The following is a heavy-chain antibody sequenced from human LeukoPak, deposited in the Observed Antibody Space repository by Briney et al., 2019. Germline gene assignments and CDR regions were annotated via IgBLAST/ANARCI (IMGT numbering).Heavy chain of an antibody. CDR1: GFTFSSYN. V-gene: IGHV3-48*01. D-gene: IGHD2-8*01. J-gene: IGHJ6*03. Sequence: GGSLRLSCAASGFTFSSYNINWVRQAPGKGLEWVSYISSSRRTISYADSVKGRFSISRDSSKNILYLQMNSLRAEDTAVYYCAKDRCSNGIGCYYYYMDVWGKGTTVTISS. CDR3: AKDRCSNGIGCYYYYMDV. CDR2: ISSSRRTI.